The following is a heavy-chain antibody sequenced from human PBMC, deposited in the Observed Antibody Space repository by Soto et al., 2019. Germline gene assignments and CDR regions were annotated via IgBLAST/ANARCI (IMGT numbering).Heavy chain of an antibody. V-gene: IGHV3-74*01. J-gene: IGHJ4*02. Sequence: LRLSCAASGFTFSSYWMHWVRQAPGKGLVWVARINRDGSDTDYVDSVKGRFTISRDNAKNTLYLQMNSLRAEDTAVFYCGRGGSDSPMAPGYWGQGTLVTVSS. D-gene: IGHD5-18*01. CDR1: GFTFSSYW. CDR2: INRDGSDT. CDR3: GRGGSDSPMAPGY.